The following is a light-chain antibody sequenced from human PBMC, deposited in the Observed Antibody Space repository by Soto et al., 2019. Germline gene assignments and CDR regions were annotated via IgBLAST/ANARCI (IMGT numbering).Light chain of an antibody. CDR2: GAS. CDR1: QSVSSN. Sequence: LSPPTLTVSPGEKATLCVRASQSVSSNLAWYQQKPGQAPRLLIYGASSRATGIPDRFSGSGSGTDFTLTISRLEPEDFAVYYCQQYGSPLWTFGQGTKVDI. J-gene: IGKJ1*01. V-gene: IGKV3-20*01. CDR3: QQYGSPLWT.